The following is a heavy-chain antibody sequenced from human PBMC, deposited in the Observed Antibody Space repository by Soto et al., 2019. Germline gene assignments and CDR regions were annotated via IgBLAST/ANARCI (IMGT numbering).Heavy chain of an antibody. J-gene: IGHJ4*02. CDR2: ISYDGSKK. V-gene: IGHV3-30-3*01. D-gene: IGHD6-13*01. Sequence: QVQLVESGGGVVQPGRSLRLSCAASGFTLSSNAMHWVRQAPGKGLEWVAVISYDGSKKYYADSVKGRFTISRDNSKNMLYLQMNSLRVEDTAVYYCARAKRSSWHRFDYWGQGTLVTSPQ. CDR1: GFTLSSNA. CDR3: ARAKRSSWHRFDY.